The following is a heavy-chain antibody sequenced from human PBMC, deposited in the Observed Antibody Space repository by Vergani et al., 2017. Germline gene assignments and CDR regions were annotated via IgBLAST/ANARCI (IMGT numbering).Heavy chain of an antibody. CDR1: GGTFSSYT. CDR2: IIPILGIA. V-gene: IGHV1-69*02. CDR3: ATSLRDSSGYYYPPRFDY. Sequence: QVQVVQSGAEVKKPGSSVKVSCKASGGTFSSYTISWVRQAPGQGLEWMGRIIPILGIANYAQKFQGRVTITADKSTSTAYMELSSLRSEDTAVYYCATSLRDSSGYYYPPRFDYWGQGTLVTVSS. D-gene: IGHD3-22*01. J-gene: IGHJ4*02.